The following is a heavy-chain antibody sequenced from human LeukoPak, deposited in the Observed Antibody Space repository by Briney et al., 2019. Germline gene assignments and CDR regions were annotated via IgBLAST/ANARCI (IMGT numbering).Heavy chain of an antibody. CDR3: ARDPLGDSYTQGY. CDR2: IYHSGST. CDR1: GGSISSSNW. Sequence: SGTLSLTCAVSGGSISSSNWWSWVRQPPGKGLEWIGEIYHSGSTNYNPSLKSRVTISVDKSKNQFSLKLSSVTAADTAVYYCARDPLGDSYTQGYWGQGTLVTVSS. J-gene: IGHJ4*02. V-gene: IGHV4-4*02. D-gene: IGHD5-18*01.